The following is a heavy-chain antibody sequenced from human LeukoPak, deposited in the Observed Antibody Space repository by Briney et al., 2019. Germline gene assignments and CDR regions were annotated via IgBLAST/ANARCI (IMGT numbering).Heavy chain of an antibody. Sequence: PSETLSLTCAVYGGSFSGYYWSWIRQPPGKGLEWIGEINHSGSTNYNPSLKSRVTISVDTSKNQFSLKLSSVTAADTAVYYCARGDFWSGPVDYWGQGTLVTVSS. CDR2: INHSGST. J-gene: IGHJ4*02. CDR3: ARGDFWSGPVDY. CDR1: GGSFSGYY. V-gene: IGHV4-34*01. D-gene: IGHD3-3*01.